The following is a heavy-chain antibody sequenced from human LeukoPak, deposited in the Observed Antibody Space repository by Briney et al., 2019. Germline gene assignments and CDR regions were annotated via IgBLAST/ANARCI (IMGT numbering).Heavy chain of an antibody. J-gene: IGHJ4*02. CDR1: GFTFSSYA. CDR3: AKDTVRYYYDSSGYEDY. D-gene: IGHD3-22*01. V-gene: IGHV3-23*01. CDR2: ISGSGGST. Sequence: GGSLRLSCAASGFTFSSYAMSSVRQAPGKGLEWVSAISGSGGSTYYADSVKGRFTISRDNSKNTLYLQMNSLRAEDTAVYYCAKDTVRYYYDSSGYEDYWGQGTLVTVSS.